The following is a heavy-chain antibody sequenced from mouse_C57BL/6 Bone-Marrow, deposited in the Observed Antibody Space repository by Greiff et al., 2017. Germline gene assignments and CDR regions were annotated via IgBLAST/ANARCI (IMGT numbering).Heavy chain of an antibody. V-gene: IGHV1-39*01. CDR2: INPNYGTT. Sequence: EVKLQESGPELVKPGASVQISCKASGYSFTDYNMNWVKQSNGTSLEWIGVINPNYGTTSYNQKFKGKATLTVDQSSSTAYMQLNSLTSEDAAVYYCARDPSSPYWYFDVWGTGTTVTVSS. CDR3: ARDPSSPYWYFDV. CDR1: GYSFTDYN. D-gene: IGHD1-1*01. J-gene: IGHJ1*03.